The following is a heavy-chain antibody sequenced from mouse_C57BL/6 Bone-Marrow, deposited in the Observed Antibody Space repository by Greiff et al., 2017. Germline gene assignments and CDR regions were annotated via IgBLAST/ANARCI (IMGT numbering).Heavy chain of an antibody. CDR2: IDPENGDT. Sequence: VQLQQSGAELVRPGASVKLSCTASGFNIKDDYMHWVKQRPEQGLEWIGWIDPENGDTEYASKFQGKATITADTSSNTAYLQLSSLTSEDSAVYYCARSRVGNYHYFDYWGQGTTLTVSS. CDR3: ARSRVGNYHYFDY. J-gene: IGHJ2*01. V-gene: IGHV14-4*01. D-gene: IGHD2-1*01. CDR1: GFNIKDDY.